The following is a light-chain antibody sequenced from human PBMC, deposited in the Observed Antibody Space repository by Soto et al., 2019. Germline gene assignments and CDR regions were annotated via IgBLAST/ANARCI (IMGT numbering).Light chain of an antibody. CDR1: QSVSRR. Sequence: PGGRATLSCRASQSVSRRLAWYQHRPGQSPRLLISGASMRASGVPVRFSGSGSGTDFTLTISRLEPEDFAVYYCQHYGSSPWLTFGGGTKVDIK. CDR3: QHYGSSPWLT. CDR2: GAS. J-gene: IGKJ4*01. V-gene: IGKV3-20*01.